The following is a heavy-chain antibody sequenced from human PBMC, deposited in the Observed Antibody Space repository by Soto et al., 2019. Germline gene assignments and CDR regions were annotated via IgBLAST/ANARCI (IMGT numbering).Heavy chain of an antibody. Sequence: GGSLRPSCATSGFTFDAYAMHWVRQAPGKGLEWVSGISWNSGSIGYADSVKGRFTISRDNAKNSLYLQMNSLRAEDTALYYCAKGSFSGHNFDYWGQGT. CDR3: AKGSFSGHNFDY. J-gene: IGHJ4*02. V-gene: IGHV3-9*01. CDR1: GFTFDAYA. CDR2: ISWNSGSI. D-gene: IGHD5-12*01.